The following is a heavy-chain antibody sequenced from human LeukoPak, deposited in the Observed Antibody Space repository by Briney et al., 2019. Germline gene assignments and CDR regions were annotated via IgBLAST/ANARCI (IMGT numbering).Heavy chain of an antibody. V-gene: IGHV3-23*01. D-gene: IGHD3-16*02. J-gene: IGHJ4*02. CDR1: GFTFGSYA. CDR2: ISGSGGST. Sequence: PGGSLRLSCAASGFTFGSYAMSWVRQAPGKGLEWVSAISGSGGSTYYADSVKGRFTISRDNSKNTLYLQMNGLRAEDTAVYYCASVWGRYRYHPLDYWGQGTLVTVSS. CDR3: ASVWGRYRYHPLDY.